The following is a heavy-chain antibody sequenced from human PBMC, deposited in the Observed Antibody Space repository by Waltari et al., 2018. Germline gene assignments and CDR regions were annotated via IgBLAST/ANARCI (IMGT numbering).Heavy chain of an antibody. J-gene: IGHJ6*02. V-gene: IGHV3-49*03. Sequence: EVQLVESGGGLVQPGRSLRLPCTTSGFTFGAHALSWFRNAPGKGLEWVGFIRSKIYGGTADYAASVKGRFTVSRDDSKSIAYLQMDSLKTEDTAVYYCSRVSASVDGMDVWGQGTTVTVSS. CDR3: SRVSASVDGMDV. D-gene: IGHD6-19*01. CDR1: GFTFGAHA. CDR2: IRSKIYGGTA.